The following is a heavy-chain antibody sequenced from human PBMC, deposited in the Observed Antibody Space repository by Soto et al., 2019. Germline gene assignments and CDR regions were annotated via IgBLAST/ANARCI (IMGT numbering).Heavy chain of an antibody. D-gene: IGHD2-8*01. CDR1: GYTFTDYY. CDR2: INPNTGGT. J-gene: IGHJ5*02. Sequence: QVQLVQSGAEARKPGASVEVSCRASGYTFTDYYIHWVRQAPGQGLEWMGWINPNTGGTIYAQKFQGRVTMFSDTSTSTSYMELSRLTSDDTAVYYCTRGLYDGVGPWFDPGGQGTLVTASS. CDR3: TRGLYDGVGPWFDP. V-gene: IGHV1-2*02.